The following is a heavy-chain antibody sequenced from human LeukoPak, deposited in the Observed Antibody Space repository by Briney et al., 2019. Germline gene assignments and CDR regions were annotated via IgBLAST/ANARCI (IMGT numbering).Heavy chain of an antibody. CDR1: GFTFSSYT. V-gene: IGHV3-21*04. Sequence: GGSLRLSCTASGFTFSSYTMNWVRQAPGKGLEWVSAISSNSYYRYYADSLKGRFTISRDNSKNTLYLQMNSLIAEDTAVYYCAKSGYNRFDYWGQGTRVTVSS. J-gene: IGHJ4*02. D-gene: IGHD5-24*01. CDR3: AKSGYNRFDY. CDR2: ISSNSYYR.